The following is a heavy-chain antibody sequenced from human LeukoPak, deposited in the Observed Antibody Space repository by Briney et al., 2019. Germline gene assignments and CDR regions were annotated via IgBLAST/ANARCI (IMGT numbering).Heavy chain of an antibody. V-gene: IGHV3-30*02. CDR3: ARDLSYGDLLDF. CDR1: GFTFSKYG. J-gene: IGHJ4*02. CDR2: IRNDGRNK. Sequence: PGGSLRLSCAASGFTFSKYGMYWVRQAPGKGLEWVAFIRNDGRNKYYTESVKGRFTISRDNSKNTLYLQMNSLRAEDTAVYYCARDLSYGDLLDFWCQGTRVIVSA. D-gene: IGHD4-17*01.